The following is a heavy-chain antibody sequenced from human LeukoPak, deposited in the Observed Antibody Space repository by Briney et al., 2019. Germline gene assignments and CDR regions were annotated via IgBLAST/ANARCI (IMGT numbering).Heavy chain of an antibody. J-gene: IGHJ4*02. CDR1: GFTFSPHY. CDR3: AKDRIAAAGVFDY. D-gene: IGHD6-13*01. CDR2: ISGSGGST. V-gene: IGHV3-23*01. Sequence: GGSLRLSCAASGFTFSPHYMSWIRQAPGKGLEWVSAISGSGGSTYYADSVKGRFTISRDNSKNTLYLQMSSLRAEDTAVYYCAKDRIAAAGVFDYWGQGTLVTVSS.